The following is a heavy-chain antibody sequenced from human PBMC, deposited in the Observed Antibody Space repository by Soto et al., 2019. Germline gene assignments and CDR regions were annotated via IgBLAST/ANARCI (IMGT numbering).Heavy chain of an antibody. CDR2: IDPSDSYT. V-gene: IGHV5-10-1*01. D-gene: IGHD2-2*01. J-gene: IGHJ6*02. CDR3: VGSYXSSTSCRRYYYYYGMDV. CDR1: GYSFTSYW. Sequence: GESLKISCKGSGYSFTSYWISWVRQMPGKGLEWMGRIDPSDSYTNYSPSFQGHVTISADKSISTAYLQWSSLKASDTAMYYCVGSYXSSTSCRRYYYYYGMDVWGQGTTVTVSS.